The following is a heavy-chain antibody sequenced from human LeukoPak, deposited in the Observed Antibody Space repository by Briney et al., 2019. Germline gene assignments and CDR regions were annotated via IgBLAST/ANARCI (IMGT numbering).Heavy chain of an antibody. Sequence: SETLSLTCTVSGGSISSGGYYWSWIRQHPGKGLEWIGYIYYSGRTYYNPSLKSRVTISVDTSKNQFSLRLSSVTAADTAVYYCARSAYASLVDYWGQGTLVTVSS. J-gene: IGHJ4*02. CDR1: GGSISSGGYY. CDR2: IYYSGRT. D-gene: IGHD3-16*01. CDR3: ARSAYASLVDY. V-gene: IGHV4-31*03.